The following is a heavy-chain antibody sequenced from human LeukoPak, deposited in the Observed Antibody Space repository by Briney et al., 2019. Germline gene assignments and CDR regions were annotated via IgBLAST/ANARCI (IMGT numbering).Heavy chain of an antibody. J-gene: IGHJ3*02. V-gene: IGHV4-38-2*02. D-gene: IGHD6-6*01. CDR3: AREYSSSSRAFDI. CDR2: IYHNGNT. Sequence: SETLSLTCAVSGYSISSGYYWGWIRQPPGKGLEWIGSIYHNGNTYYNPSLKSRVTISVDTSKNQFSLKLSSVTAADTAVSYCAREYSSSSRAFDIWGQGTTVTVSS. CDR1: GYSISSGYY.